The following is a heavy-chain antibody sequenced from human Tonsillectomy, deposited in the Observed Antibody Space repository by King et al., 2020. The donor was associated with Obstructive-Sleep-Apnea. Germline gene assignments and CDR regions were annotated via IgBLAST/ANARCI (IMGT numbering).Heavy chain of an antibody. CDR3: ARDRDWAFDY. D-gene: IGHD3-9*01. J-gene: IGHJ4*02. Sequence: VQLVQSGGGLVQPGGSLRLSCAASGFTFSSYSMNWVRQAPGKGLEWVSYISSDYIYYADSVKGRFTISRDIAKNSLYLQMNSLRAEDTALYYCARDRDWAFDYWGQGTLVTVSS. CDR2: ISSDYI. CDR1: GFTFSSYS. V-gene: IGHV3-48*04.